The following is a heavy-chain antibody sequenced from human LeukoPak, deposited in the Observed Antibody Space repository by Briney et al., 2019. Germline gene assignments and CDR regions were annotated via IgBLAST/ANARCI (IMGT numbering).Heavy chain of an antibody. J-gene: IGHJ6*02. Sequence: PGGSLRLSCAASGFTFSSYGMHWVRQAPGKGLEGVAVIWYDGSNKYYADSVKGRFTISRDNSKNTLYLQMNSLRAEDTAVYYCARDYYDSSGYPYYYYYGMDVWGQGTTVTVSS. D-gene: IGHD3-22*01. CDR2: IWYDGSNK. CDR3: ARDYYDSSGYPYYYYYGMDV. CDR1: GFTFSSYG. V-gene: IGHV3-33*01.